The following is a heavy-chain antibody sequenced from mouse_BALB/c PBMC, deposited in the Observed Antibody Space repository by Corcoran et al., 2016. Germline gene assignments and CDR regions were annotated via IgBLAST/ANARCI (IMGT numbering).Heavy chain of an antibody. CDR3: ASYYGSSFAY. CDR1: GYTFTNYG. CDR2: INTYTGEP. J-gene: IGHJ3*01. V-gene: IGHV9-1*02. Sequence: QIQLVQSGPELKKPGETVKISCKASGYTFTNYGMNWVKQAPGKGLKWMGWINTYTGEPTYADDFKGRFAFSLETSANTAYLQINNLKNEDMATYFCASYYGSSFAYWGQGTLVTVSA. D-gene: IGHD1-1*01.